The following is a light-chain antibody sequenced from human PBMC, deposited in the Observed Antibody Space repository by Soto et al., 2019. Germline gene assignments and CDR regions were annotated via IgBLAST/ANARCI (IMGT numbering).Light chain of an antibody. CDR3: QQYDNLPIT. J-gene: IGKJ5*01. CDR2: KAS. CDR1: QSISTY. Sequence: DIQMTQSPSTLSASVGDRVTITCRASQSISTYLAWYQQKPGKAPRLLIYKASSFESGVPSRFSGSGSGTDFTLTISSLQPEDIATYYCQQYDNLPITFGQGTRLEIK. V-gene: IGKV1-5*03.